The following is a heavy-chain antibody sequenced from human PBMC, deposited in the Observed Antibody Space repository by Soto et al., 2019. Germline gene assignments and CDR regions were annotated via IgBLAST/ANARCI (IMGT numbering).Heavy chain of an antibody. D-gene: IGHD5-12*01. CDR3: ARGPYSAYEYYFES. J-gene: IGHJ4*02. Sequence: SETLSLTCTVSDDSIRSADYSWRWIRQPPGKGLDWIGYIYYSGSTYYNPSLKSRVIISLDTSKSQFSLKLSSVTAADRAVYYCARGPYSAYEYYFESWGQGGLVT. V-gene: IGHV4-30-4*01. CDR2: IYYSGST. CDR1: DDSIRSADYS.